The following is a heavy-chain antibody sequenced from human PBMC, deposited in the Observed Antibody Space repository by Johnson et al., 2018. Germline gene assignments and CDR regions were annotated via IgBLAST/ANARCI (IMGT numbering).Heavy chain of an antibody. CDR2: ISGSGGST. CDR1: GFTFSSYA. D-gene: IGHD3-10*01. Sequence: VQLVQSGGGVVQPGRSLRLSCAASGFTFSSYAMSWVRQAPGQGLEWVSAISGSGGSTYYADSVKGRFTISRDNSKNTLYLQMNSLRAGDTAVYYCARGCGSVRGVIPNYGMDVWGQGTTVTVSS. J-gene: IGHJ6*02. CDR3: ARGCGSVRGVIPNYGMDV. V-gene: IGHV3-23*04.